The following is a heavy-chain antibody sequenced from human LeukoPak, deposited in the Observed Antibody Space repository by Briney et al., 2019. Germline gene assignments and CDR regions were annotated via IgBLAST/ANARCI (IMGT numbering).Heavy chain of an antibody. CDR1: GVTFSSYA. CDR3: AKDPTYYYDSSGYYLGY. CDR2: ISGSGGST. J-gene: IGHJ4*02. D-gene: IGHD3-22*01. Sequence: AGGSLRLSCAASGVTFSSYAMSWVRQAPGKGLEWVSAISGSGGSTYYADSVKGGFTISTDNSKHTLYLQMNSLRAEDTAVYYCAKDPTYYYDSSGYYLGYWGQGTLVTVSS. V-gene: IGHV3-23*01.